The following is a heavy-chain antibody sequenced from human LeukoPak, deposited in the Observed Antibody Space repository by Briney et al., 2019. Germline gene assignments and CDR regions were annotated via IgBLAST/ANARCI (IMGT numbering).Heavy chain of an antibody. V-gene: IGHV1-69*04. CDR2: IIPILGIA. J-gene: IGHJ4*02. CDR3: ARLPYYYDSSGYWVGFDY. Sequence: SVKVSCKASGGTFSSYAISWVRQAPGQGLEWMGRIIPILGIANYAQKFQGRVTITADKSTSTAYMELSSLKASDTAMYYCARLPYYYDSSGYWVGFDYWGQGTLVTVSS. CDR1: GGTFSSYA. D-gene: IGHD3-22*01.